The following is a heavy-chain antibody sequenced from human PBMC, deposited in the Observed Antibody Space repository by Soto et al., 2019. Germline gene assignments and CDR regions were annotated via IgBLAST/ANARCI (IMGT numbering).Heavy chain of an antibody. J-gene: IGHJ5*02. CDR2: INPNSGGT. CDR3: ARGKGSSWYLAHWFDP. V-gene: IGHV1-2*04. D-gene: IGHD6-13*01. CDR1: GYTFTGYY. Sequence: QLQLVQSGAEVKKPGASVKVSCKASGYTFTGYYMHWVRQAPGQGREWMGWINPNSGGTNYAQKFQGWVTMTRDTSISTAYMELSRLRSDDTAVYYCARGKGSSWYLAHWFDPWGQGTLVTVSS.